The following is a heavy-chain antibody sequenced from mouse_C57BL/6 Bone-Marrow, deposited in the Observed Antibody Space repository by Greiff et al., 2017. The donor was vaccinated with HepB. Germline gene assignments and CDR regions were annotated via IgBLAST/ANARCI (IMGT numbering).Heavy chain of an antibody. CDR3: TRELYGNLFYAMGR. V-gene: IGHV5-9-1*02. CDR1: GFTFSSYA. D-gene: IGHD2-1*01. Sequence: EVMLVESGEGLVKPGGSLKLSCAASGFTFSSYAMSWVRQTPEKRLEWVAYISSGGDYIYYADTVKGRFTISRDNARNTLYLQMSSLKSEDTAMYYCTRELYGNLFYAMGRWGQGTSVTVSS. J-gene: IGHJ4*01. CDR2: ISSGGDYI.